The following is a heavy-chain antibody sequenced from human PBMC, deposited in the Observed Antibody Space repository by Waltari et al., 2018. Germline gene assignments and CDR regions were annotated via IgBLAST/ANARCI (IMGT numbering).Heavy chain of an antibody. Sequence: EVQLLESGGVLVHPGGSLRLSCAASGFTFDTHAMTWVRQAPGKGLEWVADITGSGSTVHYADSVKGRFIISRDNSNKTLYLQINSLRAEDTALYYCARSGNSAWYFGVFLDYWGQGSRVTVSS. CDR1: GFTFDTHA. V-gene: IGHV3-23*01. J-gene: IGHJ4*02. CDR3: ARSGNSAWYFGVFLDY. D-gene: IGHD6-19*01. CDR2: ITGSGSTV.